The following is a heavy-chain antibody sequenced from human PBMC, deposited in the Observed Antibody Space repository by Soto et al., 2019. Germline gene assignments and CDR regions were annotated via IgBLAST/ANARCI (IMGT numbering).Heavy chain of an antibody. Sequence: ASVKVSCKASGYTFTSYGISWVRQAPGQGLEWMGWISAYNGNTNYAQKLQGRVTMTTDTSTSTAYMELRSLRSDDTAVYYCARGLEDYDILTGYYKGFFDYWGQGALVTVSS. CDR2: ISAYNGNT. CDR3: ARGLEDYDILTGYYKGFFDY. D-gene: IGHD3-9*01. V-gene: IGHV1-18*01. CDR1: GYTFTSYG. J-gene: IGHJ4*02.